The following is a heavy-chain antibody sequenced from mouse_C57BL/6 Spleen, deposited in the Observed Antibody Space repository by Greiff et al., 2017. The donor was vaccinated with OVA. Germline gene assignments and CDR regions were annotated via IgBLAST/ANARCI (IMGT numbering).Heavy chain of an antibody. CDR2: IYPGDGDT. J-gene: IGHJ2*01. CDR3: ARAYYSNYLDY. V-gene: IGHV1-82*01. D-gene: IGHD2-5*01. CDR1: GYAFSSSW. Sequence: QVQLQQSGPELVKPGASVKISCKASGYAFSSSWMNWVKQRPGKGLEWIGRIYPGDGDTNYNGKFKGKATLTADKSSSTAYMQLSSLTSKDSAVYFCARAYYSNYLDYWGQGTTLTVSS.